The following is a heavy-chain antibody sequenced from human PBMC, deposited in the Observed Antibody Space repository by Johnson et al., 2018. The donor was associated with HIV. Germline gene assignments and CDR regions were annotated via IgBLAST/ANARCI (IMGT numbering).Heavy chain of an antibody. CDR2: ISYDGSNK. CDR1: GFTLSNNA. V-gene: IGHV3-30*04. CDR3: ARDQTYYYDTSGYQGAFDI. D-gene: IGHD3-22*01. Sequence: QVQLVESGGGVVQPGRSLRLSCVASGFTLSNNAMHWVRQAPGKGLEWVAVISYDGSNKYYAHSVQGRFTISRDNARSTLYLQMNSLRPEDTAVYYCARDQTYYYDTSGYQGAFDIWGQGTMVSVSS. J-gene: IGHJ3*02.